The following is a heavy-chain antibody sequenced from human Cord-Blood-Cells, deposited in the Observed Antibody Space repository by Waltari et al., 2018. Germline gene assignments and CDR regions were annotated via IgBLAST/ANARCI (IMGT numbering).Heavy chain of an antibody. J-gene: IGHJ6*03. V-gene: IGHV4-34*01. D-gene: IGHD5-12*01. CDR1: GGSFSGYY. Sequence: QVQLQQWGAGLLKPSETLSLTCAVYGGSFSGYYWSGLRQPPGRGLEWIGEINHSGSTNYNPSRKSRVTISVDASKNQFSLKLSSVTAADTAVYYCARGRGYSGYDYYYYYYMDVWGKGTTVTVSS. CDR2: INHSGST. CDR3: ARGRGYSGYDYYYYYYMDV.